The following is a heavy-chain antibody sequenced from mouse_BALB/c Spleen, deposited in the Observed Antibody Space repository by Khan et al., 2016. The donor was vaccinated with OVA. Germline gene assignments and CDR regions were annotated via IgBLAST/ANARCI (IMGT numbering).Heavy chain of an antibody. Sequence: QVQLKQSGAELVKPGASVKLSCKASGYTFTSYDINWVRQRPEQGLEWIGWMFPEDGSTKYNENFKGKATLTTDKSSSTAYMQLSRLTSEDSGAYFCARGGYGGFAYWGQGTLVTVSA. CDR2: MFPEDGST. D-gene: IGHD2-14*01. V-gene: IGHV1-85*01. CDR1: GYTFTSYD. CDR3: ARGGYGGFAY. J-gene: IGHJ3*01.